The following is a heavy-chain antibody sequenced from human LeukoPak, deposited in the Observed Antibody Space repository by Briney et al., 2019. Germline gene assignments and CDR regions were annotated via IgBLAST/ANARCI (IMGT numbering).Heavy chain of an antibody. CDR1: GFTFDDYA. CDR3: AREILAPGKTHDY. V-gene: IGHV3-20*04. J-gene: IGHJ4*02. CDR2: IKWNAGST. Sequence: GGSLRLSCAASGFTFDDYAMSWVRQAPGKGLEWVSGIKWNAGSTGYADSVKGRFTISRDNDKNTLFLQINSLRAEDTAVYYCAREILAPGKTHDYWGQGTLVTVSS.